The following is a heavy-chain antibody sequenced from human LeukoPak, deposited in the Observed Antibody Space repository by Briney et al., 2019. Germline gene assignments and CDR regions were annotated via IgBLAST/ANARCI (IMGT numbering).Heavy chain of an antibody. CDR2: ISHSGSA. J-gene: IGHJ4*02. D-gene: IGHD6-25*01. V-gene: IGHV4-4*02. Sequence: SETLSLTCAVSGDSISSSNWWSWVRQPPGKGLEWIGEISHSGSASYNPSLKSRVAISIDKSKNQFSLNLNSVTAADTAVYYCARAGGVKTAALDLDYWGQGTLVTVSS. CDR1: GDSISSSNW. CDR3: ARAGGVKTAALDLDY.